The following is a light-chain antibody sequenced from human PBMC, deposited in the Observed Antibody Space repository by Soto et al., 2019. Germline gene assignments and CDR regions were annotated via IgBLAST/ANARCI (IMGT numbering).Light chain of an antibody. Sequence: DIVMTQSPDSLAVSLGERATINCKSSQSVLYNSNNKNYLAWYQQKPGQPPKLLIYWASTRESGVPDRFSGSGSGTDFTLTISILQAEDVAVYYCQQYYIAPHTFGGGSKVEIK. V-gene: IGKV4-1*01. J-gene: IGKJ4*01. CDR1: QSVLYNSNNKNY. CDR2: WAS. CDR3: QQYYIAPHT.